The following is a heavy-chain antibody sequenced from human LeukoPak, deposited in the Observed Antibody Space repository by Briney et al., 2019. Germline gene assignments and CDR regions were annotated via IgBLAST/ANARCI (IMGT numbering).Heavy chain of an antibody. CDR3: ARSMVRFLEWQAGTTTQVFDY. CDR2: IYYSGST. CDR1: GGSISSSSYY. V-gene: IGHV4-39*07. D-gene: IGHD3-3*01. Sequence: PSETLSLTCTVSGGSISSSSYYWGWIRQPPGKGLEWIGSIYYSGSTYYNPSLKSRVTISVDTSKNQFSLKLSSVTAADTAVYYCARSMVRFLEWQAGTTTQVFDYWGQGTLVTVSS. J-gene: IGHJ4*02.